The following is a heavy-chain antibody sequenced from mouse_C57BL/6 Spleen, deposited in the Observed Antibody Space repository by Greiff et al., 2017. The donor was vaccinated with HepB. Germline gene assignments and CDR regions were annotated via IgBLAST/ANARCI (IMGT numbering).Heavy chain of an antibody. CDR1: GYSITSGYY. V-gene: IGHV3-6*01. J-gene: IGHJ2*01. CDR2: ISYDGSN. Sequence: EVQRVESGPGLVKPSQSLSLTCSVTGYSITSGYYWNWIRQFPGNKLEWMGYISYDGSNNYNPSLKNRISITRDTSKNQFFLKLNSVTTEDTATYYCARDGVFDYWGQGTTLTVSS. CDR3: ARDGVFDY.